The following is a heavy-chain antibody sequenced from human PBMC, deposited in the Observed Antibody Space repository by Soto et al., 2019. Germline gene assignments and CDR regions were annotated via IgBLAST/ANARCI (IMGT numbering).Heavy chain of an antibody. Sequence: QVQLVQSGAEVKKPGSSVKVSCKASGGTFSSYTISWVRQAPGQGLEWMGRIIPILGIANYAQKFQGRVRITANKTTSTDYRELSRLRSENTAGYYCAIGRREYGVPRHTFDIWGQGTLVTVSS. CDR1: GGTFSSYT. CDR2: IIPILGIA. J-gene: IGHJ3*02. V-gene: IGHV1-69*02. CDR3: AIGRREYGVPRHTFDI. D-gene: IGHD4-17*01.